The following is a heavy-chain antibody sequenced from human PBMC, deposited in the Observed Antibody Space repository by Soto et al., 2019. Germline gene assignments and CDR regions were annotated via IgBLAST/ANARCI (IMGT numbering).Heavy chain of an antibody. V-gene: IGHV1-8*01. Sequence: ASVKLSCKTSGYTFTRYDSNCVRQATGQGREWMGWMNPNSGNTGYAQKFQGRVTMTRNTSISTAYMELSSLRSEDTAVYYCARGFFGGGTGWGQGTLVTVSS. J-gene: IGHJ4*02. CDR2: MNPNSGNT. CDR1: GYTFTRYD. D-gene: IGHD2-15*01. CDR3: ARGFFGGGTG.